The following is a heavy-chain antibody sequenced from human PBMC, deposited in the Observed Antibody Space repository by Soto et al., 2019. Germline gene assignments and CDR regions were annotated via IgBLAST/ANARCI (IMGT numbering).Heavy chain of an antibody. J-gene: IGHJ4*02. V-gene: IGHV1-18*01. CDR3: ARDAVAGWDY. D-gene: IGHD6-19*01. CDR2: ISGYNGNT. Sequence: QVQLVQSGLEVKKPGASVKVSCKASGYIFVSYAITWVRQTPGQGLEWLGWISGYNGNTKYAQQLQGRVTMTTDTSASTAYMELRSLTSDDTAMYYCARDAVAGWDYWGQGTLVTVSS. CDR1: GYIFVSYA.